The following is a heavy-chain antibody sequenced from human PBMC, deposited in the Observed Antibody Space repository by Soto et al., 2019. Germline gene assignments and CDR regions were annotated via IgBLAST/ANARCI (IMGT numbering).Heavy chain of an antibody. CDR1: GYTFASYY. Sequence: ASVKVSCKASGYTFASYYRHWVRQAPGQGLEWMGIINPSGGSTSYAQKCQGRVTMTRDTSTSTVYMELSSLRSEDTAVYYCARDRARIAVAGTNYYSGMDVWGQGTTVTVSS. V-gene: IGHV1-46*01. J-gene: IGHJ6*02. CDR3: ARDRARIAVAGTNYYSGMDV. CDR2: INPSGGST. D-gene: IGHD6-19*01.